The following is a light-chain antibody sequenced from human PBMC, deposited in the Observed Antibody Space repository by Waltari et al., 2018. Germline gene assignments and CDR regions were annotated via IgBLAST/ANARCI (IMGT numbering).Light chain of an antibody. CDR3: QSSDSSGSYVL. CDR1: TLPKEY. Sequence: SYGLTHAPSVSVSPGQTARITCSGDTLPKEYAYWYQQKPGQAPLLVIYKDSERPSGIPERCSGSRAGTTVALTINGVQAEDEAEYYCQSSDSSGSYVLFGGGTKLTVL. CDR2: KDS. J-gene: IGLJ3*02. V-gene: IGLV3-25*03.